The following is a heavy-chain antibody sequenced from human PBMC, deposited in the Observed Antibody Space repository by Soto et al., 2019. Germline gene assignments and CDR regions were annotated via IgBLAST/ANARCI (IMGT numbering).Heavy chain of an antibody. Sequence: QLVESGGGVVQPGRSLRLSCVVSGFTFSRYGMHWVRQAPGKGLEWVAVIWSDGSIKYYADSVKGRFTISRDTSKNRXYLQMNSLRAEDTAVYYCARPGYYGSGSYSEYLQHWGQGTLVTVSS. V-gene: IGHV3-33*01. J-gene: IGHJ1*01. CDR1: GFTFSRYG. D-gene: IGHD3-10*01. CDR3: ARPGYYGSGSYSEYLQH. CDR2: IWSDGSIK.